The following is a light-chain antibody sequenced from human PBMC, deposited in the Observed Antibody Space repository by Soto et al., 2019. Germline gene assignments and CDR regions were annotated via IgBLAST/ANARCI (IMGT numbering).Light chain of an antibody. CDR3: HQRSSGPPT. Sequence: EIVLTQSPATLSLSPGERATLSCRASQSIGTYLAWYQQKPGQAPRLLIYDASNRATGIPARFSGGGSGTDLTLTISSLEPEDFAVYYCHQRSSGPPTFGGGTKVEIK. CDR2: DAS. V-gene: IGKV3-11*01. J-gene: IGKJ4*01. CDR1: QSIGTY.